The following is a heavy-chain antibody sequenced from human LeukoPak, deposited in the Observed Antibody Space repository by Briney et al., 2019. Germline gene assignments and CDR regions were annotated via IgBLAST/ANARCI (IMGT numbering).Heavy chain of an antibody. CDR2: ISSSSSYI. Sequence: PGGSLRLSCAASGFTFSTYSMNWVRQAPGKGLEWVSSISSSSSYIYYADSVKGRFTISRDNARNSLYLQMNSLRAEDTAVYYCARFALKTPPTDWGQGTLVTVSS. CDR1: GFTFSTYS. CDR3: ARFALKTPPTD. J-gene: IGHJ4*02. V-gene: IGHV3-21*01.